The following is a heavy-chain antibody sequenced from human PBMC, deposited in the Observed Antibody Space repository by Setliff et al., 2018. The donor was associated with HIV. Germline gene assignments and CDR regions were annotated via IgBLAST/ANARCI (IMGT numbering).Heavy chain of an antibody. CDR1: GDSISSSIYY. Sequence: SETLSLTCTVSGDSISSSIYYWGWVRQPPGKGLEWIGGIYYTGSPFYNPSLKSRVTISVDTSNNQFSLKPSSVTAADTAVYYCARGGGTSSPIDYHYYIDVWGKGTTVTVSS. D-gene: IGHD6-6*01. J-gene: IGHJ6*03. V-gene: IGHV4-39*01. CDR2: IYYTGSP. CDR3: ARGGGTSSPIDYHYYIDV.